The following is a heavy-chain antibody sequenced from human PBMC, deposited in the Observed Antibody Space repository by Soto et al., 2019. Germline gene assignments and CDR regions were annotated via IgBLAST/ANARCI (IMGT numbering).Heavy chain of an antibody. Sequence: SETLSLTSSVSGVSVGSGSYYLSCILQPPAPTLEWIGYSYHTGISKYNPALRSRVTISVDTSKTHFSLKVNSVTAADTAVDYWARGRPRDGYNSGHSDFAIGAQGTTVTVSS. V-gene: IGHV4-61*03. J-gene: IGHJ3*02. CDR3: ARGRPRDGYNSGHSDFAI. D-gene: IGHD5-12*01. CDR1: GVSVGSGSYY. CDR2: SYHTGIS.